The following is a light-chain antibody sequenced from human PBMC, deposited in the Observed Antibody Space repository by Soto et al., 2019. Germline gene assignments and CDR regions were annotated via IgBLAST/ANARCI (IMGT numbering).Light chain of an antibody. CDR3: QHSYGTPLT. Sequence: DIQLTQSPSSLSASVGDRVSITCRASQRITTYLNWYQQRPGKSPKLLISAASSLQTGVPSRFSGSGSGTDFTLTISSLRPEDFATYYCQHSYGTPLTFGGGTRVEI. CDR2: AAS. CDR1: QRITTY. J-gene: IGKJ4*01. V-gene: IGKV1-39*01.